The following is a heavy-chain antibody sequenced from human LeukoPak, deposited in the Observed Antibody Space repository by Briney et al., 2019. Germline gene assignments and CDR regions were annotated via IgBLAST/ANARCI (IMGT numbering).Heavy chain of an antibody. V-gene: IGHV4-38-2*02. J-gene: IGHJ5*02. CDR2: IYHSGST. Sequence: SETLSLTCTVSGGSISSYYWGWIRQPPGKGLEWIGSIYHSGSTYYNPSLKSRVTISVDTSKNQFSLKLSSVTAADTAVYYCARGYIVVVVAATNWFDPWGQGTLVTVSS. D-gene: IGHD2-15*01. CDR1: GGSISSYY. CDR3: ARGYIVVVVAATNWFDP.